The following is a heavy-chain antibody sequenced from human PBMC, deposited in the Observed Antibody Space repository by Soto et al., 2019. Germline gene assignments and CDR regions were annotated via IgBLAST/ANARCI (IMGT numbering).Heavy chain of an antibody. CDR2: MYPGPSDT. Sequence: GGSLKISGRGSGYDFKTNWFGWVRQLPGRGRGWGGIMYPGPSDTRLHPSLQGHVTLSADVTVSTAFLQWRTLQTSDSGMYFCARLPRDCNKTSCYYADHWGQGTSVAVSS. CDR1: GYDFKTNW. J-gene: IGHJ4*02. CDR3: ARLPRDCNKTSCYYADH. V-gene: IGHV5-51*01. D-gene: IGHD3-22*01.